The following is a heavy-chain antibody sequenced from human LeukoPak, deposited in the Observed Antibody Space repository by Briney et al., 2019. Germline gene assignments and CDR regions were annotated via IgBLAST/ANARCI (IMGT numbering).Heavy chain of an antibody. CDR3: AKDRRYYGSGSYDVGFDY. CDR2: TSGSGGST. CDR1: GFTFSSYG. D-gene: IGHD3-10*01. V-gene: IGHV3-23*01. J-gene: IGHJ4*02. Sequence: GGSLRLSCAASGFTFSSYGMSWVRQAPGKGLEWVSATSGSGGSTYYADSVKGRFTISRDNSKNTLYLQMNSLRAEDTAVYYCAKDRRYYGSGSYDVGFDYWGQGTLVTVSS.